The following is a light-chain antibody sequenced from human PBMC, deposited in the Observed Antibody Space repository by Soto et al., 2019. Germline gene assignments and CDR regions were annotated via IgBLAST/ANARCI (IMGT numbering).Light chain of an antibody. CDR1: QNINNW. CDR2: DAS. Sequence: GDRVTITCRASQNINNWIAWYQQKPGKAPKFLIYDASTLESGVPSRFSGSGFGTEFSLTISSLQPEDFAVYYCQQYGRSPIFTFGPGTKVDI. J-gene: IGKJ3*01. CDR3: QQYGRSPIFT. V-gene: IGKV1-5*01.